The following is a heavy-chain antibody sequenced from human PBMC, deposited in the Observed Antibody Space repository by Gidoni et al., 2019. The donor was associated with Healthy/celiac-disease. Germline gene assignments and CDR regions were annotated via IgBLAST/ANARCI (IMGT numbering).Heavy chain of an antibody. Sequence: EVQLVESGGGLVKPGGSLRLSCAASGFTFSSYSMNWVRQAPGKGLEWGSSISSSSSYIYYADSVKGRFNISRDNAKNSLYLQMNSLRAEDTAVYYCAREADSGWYHGGFYDAFDIWGQGTMVTVSS. D-gene: IGHD6-19*01. J-gene: IGHJ3*02. CDR3: AREADSGWYHGGFYDAFDI. CDR1: GFTFSSYS. CDR2: ISSSSSYI. V-gene: IGHV3-21*01.